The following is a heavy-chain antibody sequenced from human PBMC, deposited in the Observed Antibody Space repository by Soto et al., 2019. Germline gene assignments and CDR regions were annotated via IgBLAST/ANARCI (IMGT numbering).Heavy chain of an antibody. CDR2: IYYDDGST. Sequence: EVQLVETGGGLIQPGGSLRLSCAVSGFTVSTNYMSWVRQAPGKGLEWVSVIYYDDGSTYYADSVKGRFSISRDSSRNTLYLPMNSLRAEDTAVYDCASGQKVILRSYYGLDVWGQGTTVTVSS. J-gene: IGHJ6*02. V-gene: IGHV3-53*02. D-gene: IGHD3-10*01. CDR3: ASGQKVILRSYYGLDV. CDR1: GFTVSTNY.